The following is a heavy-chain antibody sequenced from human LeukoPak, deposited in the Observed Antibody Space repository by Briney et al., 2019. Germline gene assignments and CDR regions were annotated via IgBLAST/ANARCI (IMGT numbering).Heavy chain of an antibody. V-gene: IGHV4-59*08. J-gene: IGHJ6*03. CDR1: GGSITNYY. Sequence: KPSETLSLTCTVSGGSITNYYWAWIRQPPGKGLEWIGNIYYTGGTKYNPSLRSRVTISVDPSKNQFSLKLSSVTAADTAVYYCARHVSAYSSGLPYYMDVWAKGPRSPSP. CDR2: IYYTGGT. D-gene: IGHD6-19*01. CDR3: ARHVSAYSSGLPYYMDV.